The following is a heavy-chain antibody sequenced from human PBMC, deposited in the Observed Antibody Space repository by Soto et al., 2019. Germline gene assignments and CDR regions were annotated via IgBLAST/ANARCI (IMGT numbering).Heavy chain of an antibody. CDR1: GFTFRSYA. J-gene: IGHJ4*02. CDR2: ISGDGGST. V-gene: IGHV3-23*01. Sequence: GGSLRLSCAASGFTFRSYAMTWVRQAPGKGPEWVSTISGDGGSTFYTDSVTGRFTISRDNAKSTLYLQMNTLRADDTAVYYCAKEFRHAEYSQVFDYWGQGTLVTVSS. D-gene: IGHD2-21*01. CDR3: AKEFRHAEYSQVFDY.